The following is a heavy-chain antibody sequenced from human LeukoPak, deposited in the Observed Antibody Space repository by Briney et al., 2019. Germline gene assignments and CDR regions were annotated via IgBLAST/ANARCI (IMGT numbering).Heavy chain of an antibody. V-gene: IGHV4-31*03. CDR2: IYYSGST. CDR3: ARATEGFGELFPD. J-gene: IGHJ4*02. CDR1: GVSISSGGYY. D-gene: IGHD3-10*01. Sequence: SQTLSLTCTVSGVSISSGGYYWSWIRQHPGKGLEWIGYIYYSGSTYYNPSLKSRVTISVDTSKNQFSLKLSSVTAADTAVYYCARATEGFGELFPDWGQGTLVTVSS.